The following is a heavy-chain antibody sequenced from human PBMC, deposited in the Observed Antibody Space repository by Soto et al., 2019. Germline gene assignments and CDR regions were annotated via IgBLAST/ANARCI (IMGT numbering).Heavy chain of an antibody. Sequence: QVQLRESGPGLVKPSETLSLTCTVSGDSVSSGDYYWTWIRQPPGKGLEWVGHIYFSGRTNYIPSLESRVTISLDTSKNQFSLKLTSVTAADTALYYCARVPIDTYMIYWSDPWGQGTLVTVSS. D-gene: IGHD3-16*01. J-gene: IGHJ5*02. V-gene: IGHV4-61*08. CDR1: GDSVSSGDYY. CDR2: IYFSGRT. CDR3: ARVPIDTYMIYWSDP.